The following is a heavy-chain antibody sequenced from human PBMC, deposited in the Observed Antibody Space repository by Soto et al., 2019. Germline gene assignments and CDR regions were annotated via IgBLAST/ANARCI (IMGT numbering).Heavy chain of an antibody. CDR2: ISAYNGNT. Sequence: ASVKVSCKASGYTFTSYGISWVRQAPGQGLEWMGWISAYNGNTNYAQNLQGRVTVTRDTSTSTAYMELRSLRSDDTAVYYCASGIAVAGIYYYYGMDVWGQGTTVTVSS. D-gene: IGHD6-19*01. CDR1: GYTFTSYG. J-gene: IGHJ6*02. CDR3: ASGIAVAGIYYYYGMDV. V-gene: IGHV1-18*04.